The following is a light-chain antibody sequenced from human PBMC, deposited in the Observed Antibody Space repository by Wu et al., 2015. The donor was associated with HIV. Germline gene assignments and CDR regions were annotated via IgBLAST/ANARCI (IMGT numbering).Light chain of an antibody. Sequence: EILMTQSPATLSVSPGERATLSCRASQDVNRNLAWYQQRPGQAPRLLIYGASTRATGIPARFSGSGSGTEFTLTISSLQSEDFAVYYCQQYNNWPPYSFGQGTKLEIK. V-gene: IGKV3-15*01. J-gene: IGKJ2*03. CDR1: QDVNRN. CDR3: QQYNNWPPYS. CDR2: GAS.